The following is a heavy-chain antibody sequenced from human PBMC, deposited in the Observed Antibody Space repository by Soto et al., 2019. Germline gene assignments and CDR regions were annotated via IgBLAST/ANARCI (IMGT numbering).Heavy chain of an antibody. J-gene: IGHJ4*02. D-gene: IGHD3-22*01. CDR3: ARGQVYYYDSSGYYLYYLDY. CDR1: GGSISSGGYY. V-gene: IGHV4-31*03. CDR2: IYYSGST. Sequence: SETLSLTCTVSGGSISSGGYYWSWIRQHPGKGLEWIGYIYYSGSTYYNPSLKSRVTISVDTSKNQFSLKLSSVTAADTAVYYCARGQVYYYDSSGYYLYYLDYWGQGTLVTVSS.